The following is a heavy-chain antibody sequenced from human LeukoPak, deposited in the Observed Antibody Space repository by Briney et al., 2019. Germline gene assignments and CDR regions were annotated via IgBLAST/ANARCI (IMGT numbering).Heavy chain of an antibody. V-gene: IGHV4-39*07. CDR1: GGSISSSSYY. Sequence: SETLSLTCTVSGGSISSSSYYWSWIRQPPGKGLEWIGEINHSGSTNYNPSLKSRVTISVDTSKNQFSLKLSSVTAADTAVYYCARRVLGRQLLFPAQDYYSDYWGQGTLVTVSS. D-gene: IGHD5-18*01. CDR2: INHSGST. CDR3: ARRVLGRQLLFPAQDYYSDY. J-gene: IGHJ4*02.